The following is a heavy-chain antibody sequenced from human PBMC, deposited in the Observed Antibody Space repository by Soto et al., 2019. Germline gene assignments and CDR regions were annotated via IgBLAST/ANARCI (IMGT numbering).Heavy chain of an antibody. J-gene: IGHJ4*02. CDR2: IYYSGST. V-gene: IGHV4-39*01. CDR3: ARHVGMQQPNGDLDY. Sequence: QLQLQESGPGLVKPSETLSLTCTVSGGSISSSSYYWGWIRQPPGKGLEWIGSIYYSGSTYYNPSLKSRVTISVDTSKNQFSLKLSSVTAADTAVYYCARHVGMQQPNGDLDYWGQGTLVTVSS. D-gene: IGHD6-13*01. CDR1: GGSISSSSYY.